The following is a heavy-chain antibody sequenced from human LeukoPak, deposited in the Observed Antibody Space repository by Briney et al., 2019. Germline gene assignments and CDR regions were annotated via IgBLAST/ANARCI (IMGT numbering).Heavy chain of an antibody. V-gene: IGHV1-2*02. Sequence: ASVKVSCKASGYTFTGYYLHWVRQAPGQGLEWMGWINPNSGATNYAQKFRGRVTMTRETSIHTVYLELNSLKSDDTAVYYCVRVDNARAFDPWGQGCLVIVSS. CDR1: GYTFTGYY. D-gene: IGHD2-2*03. CDR2: INPNSGAT. J-gene: IGHJ5*02. CDR3: VRVDNARAFDP.